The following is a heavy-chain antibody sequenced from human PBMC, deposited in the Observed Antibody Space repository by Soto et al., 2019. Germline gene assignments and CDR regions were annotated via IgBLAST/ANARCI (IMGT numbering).Heavy chain of an antibody. CDR1: GFTFSDYY. J-gene: IGHJ4*02. V-gene: IGHV3-11*05. CDR2: ISSSGSYT. Sequence: GGSLRLSCAASGFTFSDYYMSWIRQAPGKGLEWVSYISSSGSYTNYADSVKGRFTISRDNAKNSLYLQMNSLRAEDTAVYYCARAMYYYDSRGSLGYRAQRTLVTVSS. D-gene: IGHD3-22*01. CDR3: ARAMYYYDSRGSLGY.